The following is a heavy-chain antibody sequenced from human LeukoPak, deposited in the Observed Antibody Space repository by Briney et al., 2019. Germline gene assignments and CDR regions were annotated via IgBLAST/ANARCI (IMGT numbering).Heavy chain of an antibody. D-gene: IGHD5-12*01. J-gene: IGHJ3*02. CDR1: GGSFSGYY. Sequence: SETLSLTCAVYGGSFSGYYWSWIRQPPGKGLEWIGEINHSGSTNYNPSLKSRVTISVDTSKNQFSLKLSSVTAADTAVYYCARAMSGYIPGAFDIWGQGTMVTVSS. CDR3: ARAMSGYIPGAFDI. V-gene: IGHV4-34*01. CDR2: INHSGST.